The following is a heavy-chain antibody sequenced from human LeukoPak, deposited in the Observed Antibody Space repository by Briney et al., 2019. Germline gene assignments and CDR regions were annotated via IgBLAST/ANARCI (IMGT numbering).Heavy chain of an antibody. CDR3: ARESFAARWD. Sequence: GGSLRLSCAASGFTFSSYGMHWVRQAPGKGLEWVANIKQDGSEKDYVDSVKGRFTISRDNAKNSLYLQMNSLTAEDTAVYYCARESFAARWDWGQGTLVTVSS. V-gene: IGHV3-7*01. D-gene: IGHD6-6*01. J-gene: IGHJ4*02. CDR2: IKQDGSEK. CDR1: GFTFSSYG.